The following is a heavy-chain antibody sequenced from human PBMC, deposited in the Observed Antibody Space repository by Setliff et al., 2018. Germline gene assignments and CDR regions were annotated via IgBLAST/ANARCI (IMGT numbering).Heavy chain of an antibody. J-gene: IGHJ3*02. Sequence: SETLSLTCTVYGGSFSDYYWGWIRQSPGKRPEWIAEINQSGNTNYNPSLNSRVSVSVDTPTNRLSLELTSVTAADTALYFCARERLYYDDLTGFSPEAFDIWGQGTMVTVSS. V-gene: IGHV4-34*10. CDR1: GGSFSDYY. CDR2: INQSGNT. CDR3: ARERLYYDDLTGFSPEAFDI. D-gene: IGHD3-9*01.